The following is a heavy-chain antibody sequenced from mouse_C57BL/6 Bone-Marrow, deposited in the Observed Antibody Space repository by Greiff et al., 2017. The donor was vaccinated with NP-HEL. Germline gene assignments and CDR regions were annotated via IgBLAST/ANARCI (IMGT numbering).Heavy chain of an antibody. CDR2: INPNNGGT. J-gene: IGHJ1*03. V-gene: IGHV1-18*01. D-gene: IGHD1-1*01. Sequence: VQLQQSGPELVKPGASVKIPCKASGYTFTDYNMDWVKQSHGKSLEWIGDINPNNGGTIYNQKFKGKATLTVDKSSSTAYMEHRSLTSEDTAVYYCARSRDYGSSWYFDVWGTGTTVTVSS. CDR1: GYTFTDYN. CDR3: ARSRDYGSSWYFDV.